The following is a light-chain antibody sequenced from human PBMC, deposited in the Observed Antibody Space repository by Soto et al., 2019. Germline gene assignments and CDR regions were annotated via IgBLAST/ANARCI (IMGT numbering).Light chain of an antibody. CDR1: KLGDKY. J-gene: IGLJ2*01. CDR2: QDN. V-gene: IGLV3-1*01. CDR3: QAWDSSTAI. Sequence: SYELTQPPSVSVSPGQTASITCSGDKLGDKYACWYQQRSGQSPVLVIYQDNKRPSGIPARFSGSNSGNTATLTISRTQAMDEADYYCQAWDSSTAIFGGGTKLTVL.